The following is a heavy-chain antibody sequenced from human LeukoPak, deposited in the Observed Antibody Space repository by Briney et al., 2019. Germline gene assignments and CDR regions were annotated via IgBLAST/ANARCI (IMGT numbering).Heavy chain of an antibody. CDR2: ISYDGSNK. Sequence: GRSLRLSCAASGFTFSSYGMHWVRQAPGKGLEWVAVISYDGSNKYYVDSVKGRFTISRDNSKNTLYLQMNSLRAEDTAVYYGAKDLVTGYSYGRIGYWGQGTLVTVSS. CDR1: GFTFSSYG. J-gene: IGHJ4*02. CDR3: AKDLVTGYSYGRIGY. D-gene: IGHD5-18*01. V-gene: IGHV3-30*18.